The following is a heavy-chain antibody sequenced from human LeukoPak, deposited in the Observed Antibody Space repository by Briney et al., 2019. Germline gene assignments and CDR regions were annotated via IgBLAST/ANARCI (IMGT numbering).Heavy chain of an antibody. V-gene: IGHV4-31*03. Sequence: SQTLSLTCTVSGASISSGGYYWRWVRQHPGKGLEWIGYIYYSGSTYYNPSLKSRLTISVDTSKNQFSLKLSSVTAADTAVYYCAREWDYWGQGTLVTVSS. CDR1: GASISSGGYY. J-gene: IGHJ4*02. CDR2: IYYSGST. CDR3: AREWDY.